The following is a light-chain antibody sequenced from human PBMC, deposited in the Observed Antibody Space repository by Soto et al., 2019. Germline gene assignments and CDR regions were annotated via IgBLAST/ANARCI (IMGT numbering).Light chain of an antibody. V-gene: IGLV2-11*01. CDR1: SSDVGGYKY. J-gene: IGLJ3*02. Sequence: QSALTQPRSVSGSPGQSITISCTGTSSDVGGYKYVSWYQQHPGKAPKLIIYDVSGRPSGVPDRFSGSKSGNTASLTISGLQAEDEADYYCCSYAGTYTWVFGGGTKLTVL. CDR3: CSYAGTYTWV. CDR2: DVS.